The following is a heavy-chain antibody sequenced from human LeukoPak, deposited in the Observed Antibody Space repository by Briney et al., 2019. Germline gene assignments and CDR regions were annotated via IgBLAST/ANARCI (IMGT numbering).Heavy chain of an antibody. CDR1: GFTFSSYS. Sequence: GGSLRLSCAASGFTFSSYSMNWVRQAPGKGLEWVSSISSSSSYIYYADSVKGRFTISRDNAKNSLYLQMNSLRAEDTAVYYCARGGVVGATTSYFNSWGQGTLVTVSS. J-gene: IGHJ4*02. V-gene: IGHV3-21*01. CDR3: ARGGVVGATTSYFNS. CDR2: ISSSSSYI. D-gene: IGHD1-26*01.